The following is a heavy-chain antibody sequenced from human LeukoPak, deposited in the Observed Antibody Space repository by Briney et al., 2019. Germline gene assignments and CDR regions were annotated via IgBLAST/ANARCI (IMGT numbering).Heavy chain of an antibody. CDR1: GGSFSGYY. D-gene: IGHD3-3*01. Sequence: SETLSLTCAVYGGSFSGYYWSWIRQPPGKGLERIGEIDHSGSTNYNPSLKSRVTISVDTSKNQFSLKLSSVTAADTAVYYCARVYKRVTIFGVVINPPDYWGQGTLVTVSS. CDR3: ARVYKRVTIFGVVINPPDY. J-gene: IGHJ4*02. V-gene: IGHV4-34*01. CDR2: IDHSGST.